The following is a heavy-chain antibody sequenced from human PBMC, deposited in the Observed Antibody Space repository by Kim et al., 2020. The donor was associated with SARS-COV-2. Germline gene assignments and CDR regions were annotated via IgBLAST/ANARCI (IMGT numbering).Heavy chain of an antibody. CDR1: GGSVTNNTRY. D-gene: IGHD1-1*01. CDR2: VYYSGDT. V-gene: IGHV4-39*01. CDR3: AVRTGSYYNWFDP. J-gene: IGHJ5*02. Sequence: SETLSLTCRVSGGSVTNNTRYWAWIRQPPGKGLEWIASVYYSGDTYDNPSLRSRVTISVDTSKNQFSLKMKAVTAADTGVYFCAVRTGSYYNWFDPWGKG.